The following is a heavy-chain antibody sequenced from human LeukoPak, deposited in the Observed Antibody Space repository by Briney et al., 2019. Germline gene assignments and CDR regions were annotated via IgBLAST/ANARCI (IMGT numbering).Heavy chain of an antibody. CDR1: GGTFSSYA. J-gene: IGHJ4*02. CDR2: IIPIFGTA. V-gene: IGHV1-69*05. CDR3: ARGVGYYGDLDY. Sequence: SVKVSCKASGGTFSSYAISWVRQAPGQGLEWMGGIIPIFGTANYAQKFQGRVTITTDESTSPAYMELSSLRSEDTAVYYCARGVGYYGDLDYWGQGTLVTVSS. D-gene: IGHD4-17*01.